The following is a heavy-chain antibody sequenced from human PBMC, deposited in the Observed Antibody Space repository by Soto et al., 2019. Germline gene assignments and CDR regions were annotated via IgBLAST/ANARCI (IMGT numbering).Heavy chain of an antibody. V-gene: IGHV2-5*02. CDR3: ARSLWFGELH. CDR2: IYWDNDK. J-gene: IGHJ4*02. D-gene: IGHD3-10*01. Sequence: QITLKESGPTLVKPTQTLTLTCSFSGFSLSTTGVGVGRIRQSPGKALEWLAIIYWDNDKRYSPSLKSRVTITKDTSKNPVVLTVTNMDPVDTGTYYCARSLWFGELHWGQGALVTVSS. CDR1: GFSLSTTGVG.